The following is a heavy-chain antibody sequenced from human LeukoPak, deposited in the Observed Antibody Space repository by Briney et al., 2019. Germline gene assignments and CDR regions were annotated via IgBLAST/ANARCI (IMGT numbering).Heavy chain of an antibody. CDR3: AKDWVVRGVISY. Sequence: GGSLRLSCAVSGFTFSSYEMNWVRQAPGKGLEWVAGISYDGNNKYYAESVKGRFTISRDNSKNTLYLQMNSLRDEDTAVYYCAKDWVVRGVISYWGQGTLVTVSS. CDR2: ISYDGNNK. D-gene: IGHD3-10*01. J-gene: IGHJ4*02. V-gene: IGHV3-30*18. CDR1: GFTFSSYE.